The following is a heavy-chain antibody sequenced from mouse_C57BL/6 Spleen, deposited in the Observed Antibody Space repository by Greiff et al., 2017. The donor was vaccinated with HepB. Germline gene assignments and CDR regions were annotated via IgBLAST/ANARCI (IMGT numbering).Heavy chain of an antibody. CDR2: ISNGGGST. J-gene: IGHJ1*03. V-gene: IGHV5-12*01. CDR1: GFTFSDYY. Sequence: DVMLVESGGGLVQPGGSLKLSCAASGFTFSDYYMYWVRQTPEKRLEWVAYISNGGGSTYYPDTVKGRFTISRDNAKNTLYLQMSRLKSEDTAMYYCARLLLRYWYFDVWGTGTTVTVSS. D-gene: IGHD1-1*01. CDR3: ARLLLRYWYFDV.